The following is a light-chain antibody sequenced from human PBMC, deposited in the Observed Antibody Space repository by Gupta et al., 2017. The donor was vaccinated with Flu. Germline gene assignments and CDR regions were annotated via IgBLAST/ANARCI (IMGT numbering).Light chain of an antibody. Sequence: DTTLTQPPVFMSATPGDKVNISCNASQDIDDDVNWYQQKPGEAAIFIIQEATTLVPGTPPRFGGSGYGTDLTLTLNNGGSEDAAYYFCLQHENFPLGTVGQGPKLEIK. CDR1: QDIDDD. J-gene: IGKJ2*01. CDR2: EAT. CDR3: LQHENFPLGT. V-gene: IGKV5-2*01.